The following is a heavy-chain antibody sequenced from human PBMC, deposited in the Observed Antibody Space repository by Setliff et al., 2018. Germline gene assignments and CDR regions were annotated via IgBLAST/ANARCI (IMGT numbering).Heavy chain of an antibody. V-gene: IGHV3-30*02. CDR3: AKDFPDIVVVPAAIYYYYGMDV. Sequence: LRLSCAASGFTFSSYGTHWVRQAPGKGLEWVAFIRYDGSNKYYADSVKGRFTISRDNSKNTLYLQMNSLRAEDTAVYYCAKDFPDIVVVPAAIYYYYGMDVWGQGTTVTVSS. CDR2: IRYDGSNK. D-gene: IGHD2-2*01. J-gene: IGHJ6*02. CDR1: GFTFSSYG.